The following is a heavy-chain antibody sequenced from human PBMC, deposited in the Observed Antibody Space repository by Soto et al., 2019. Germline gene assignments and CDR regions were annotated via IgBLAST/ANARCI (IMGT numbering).Heavy chain of an antibody. Sequence: VGSLRLSCAASGFTFSSYSMNWVRQAPGKGLEWVSSISSSSSYIYYADSVKGRFTISRDNAKNSLYLQMNSLRAEDTAVYYCARDSGSYSERAFDIWGQGTMVTVSS. CDR1: GFTFSSYS. CDR2: ISSSSSYI. V-gene: IGHV3-21*01. CDR3: ARDSGSYSERAFDI. D-gene: IGHD1-26*01. J-gene: IGHJ3*02.